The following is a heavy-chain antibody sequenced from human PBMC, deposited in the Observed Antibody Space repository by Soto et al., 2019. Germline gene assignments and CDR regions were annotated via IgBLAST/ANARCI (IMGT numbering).Heavy chain of an antibody. CDR1: GFSLSTSGVG. CDR2: IYWDDDK. Sequence: QITLKESGPTLVKPTQTLTLTCTFSGFSLSTSGVGVGWIRQPPGKALEWLALIYWDDDKHYSPSLKSRLTITKDTSKNQVVLTMTNIDPVDTATYFCAHRHEQHLGITFDYWGQGTLVTVSS. V-gene: IGHV2-5*02. CDR3: AHRHEQHLGITFDY. J-gene: IGHJ4*02. D-gene: IGHD6-13*01.